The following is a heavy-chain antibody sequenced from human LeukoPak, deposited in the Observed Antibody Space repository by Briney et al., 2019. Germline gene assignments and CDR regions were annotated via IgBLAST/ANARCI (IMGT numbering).Heavy chain of an antibody. CDR1: GFTFSSYW. D-gene: IGHD3-10*01. CDR3: AAGGRV. J-gene: IGHJ6*02. Sequence: GGSLRLSCAASGFTFSSYWMSWVRQAPGKGLEWVGRIQSKTDGGTTEYAAPVKGRFTISRDDSTNTLYLQMNSLKTEDTGVYYCAAGGRVWGQGTTVTVSS. V-gene: IGHV3-15*01. CDR2: IQSKTDGGTT.